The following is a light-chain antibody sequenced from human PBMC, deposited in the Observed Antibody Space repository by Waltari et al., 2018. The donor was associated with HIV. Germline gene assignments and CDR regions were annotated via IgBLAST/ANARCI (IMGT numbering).Light chain of an antibody. Sequence: SYELTQPPSVSVSPGQTARITCPGDALPKKYAYWYQQKSGPAPVLLIFEDYKRPAGIPERFSGSSSGTVATLNISGAQVDDEADYDCYSTDRKFGGGTKLTVL. CDR2: EDY. V-gene: IGLV3-10*01. CDR1: ALPKKY. J-gene: IGLJ2*01. CDR3: YSTDRK.